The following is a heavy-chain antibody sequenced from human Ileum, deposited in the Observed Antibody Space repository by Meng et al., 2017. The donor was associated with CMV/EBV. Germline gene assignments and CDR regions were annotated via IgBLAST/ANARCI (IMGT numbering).Heavy chain of an antibody. J-gene: IGHJ4*02. Sequence: SCKTSGYTFTSNNIIWVRQAPGEGPEWRGWIDTNTGNQTYAQGFTGRFVFSLDTSVKTAYLQISSLKAEDTAVYYCARDGLSGRYFDYWGQGTLVTVSS. D-gene: IGHD1-26*01. CDR1: GYTFTSNN. V-gene: IGHV7-4-1*02. CDR2: IDTNTGNQ. CDR3: ARDGLSGRYFDY.